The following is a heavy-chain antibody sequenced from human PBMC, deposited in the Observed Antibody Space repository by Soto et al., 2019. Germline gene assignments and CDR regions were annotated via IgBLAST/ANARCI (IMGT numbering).Heavy chain of an antibody. CDR1: GYTFTSYY. J-gene: IGHJ4*02. Sequence: ASVKVSCKASGYTFTSYYMNWVRQAPGQGLEWMGIINPSGGSTSYAQKFQGRVTMTRDTSTSTVYMELSSLRSEDTAVYYCARDPYSGYDLDCFGYWGQGTLVTVSS. CDR3: ARDPYSGYDLDCFGY. D-gene: IGHD5-12*01. V-gene: IGHV1-46*01. CDR2: INPSGGST.